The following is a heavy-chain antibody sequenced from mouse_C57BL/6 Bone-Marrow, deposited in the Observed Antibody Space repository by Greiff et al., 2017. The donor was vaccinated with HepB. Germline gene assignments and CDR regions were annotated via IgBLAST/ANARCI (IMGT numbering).Heavy chain of an antibody. V-gene: IGHV5-4*01. CDR3: ARDLGDGYFDY. Sequence: EVMLVESGGGLVKPGGSLKLSCAASGFTFSSYAMSWVRQTPEKRLEWVATISDGGSYTYYPDNVKGRFTISRDNAKNNLYLQMSHLKSEDTAIYYCARDLGDGYFDYWGQGTTLTVSS. J-gene: IGHJ2*01. CDR1: GFTFSSYA. D-gene: IGHD2-3*01. CDR2: ISDGGSYT.